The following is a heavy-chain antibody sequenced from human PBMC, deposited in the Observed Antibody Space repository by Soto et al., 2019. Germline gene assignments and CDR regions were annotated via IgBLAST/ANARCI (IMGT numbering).Heavy chain of an antibody. CDR1: GFTFSGSA. CDR3: TRGRGYVSPGPNYYYGMDV. V-gene: IGHV3-73*01. CDR2: IRSKANSYAT. Sequence: PGGSLRLSCAASGFTFSGSAMHWVRQASGKGLEWVGRIRSKANSYATAYAASVKGRFTISRDDSKNTAYLQMNSLKTEDTAVYYCTRGRGYVSPGPNYYYGMDVWGQGTTVTVSS. J-gene: IGHJ6*02. D-gene: IGHD5-12*01.